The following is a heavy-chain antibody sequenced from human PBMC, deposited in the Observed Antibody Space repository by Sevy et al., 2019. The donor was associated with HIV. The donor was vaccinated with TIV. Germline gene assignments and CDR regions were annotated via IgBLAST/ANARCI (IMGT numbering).Heavy chain of an antibody. V-gene: IGHV3-7*03. J-gene: IGHJ6*02. CDR1: GFTFSSYW. CDR2: IKQDGSEK. D-gene: IGHD2-8*02. CDR3: ARDWECTGGVCYFMDV. Sequence: GESLKISCAASGFTFSSYWMSWVRQAPGKGLEWVANIKQDGSEKYYVDSVKGRFTISRDNANNSLYLQMNSLRAEDTAVYYCARDWECTGGVCYFMDVWGQGTTVTVSS.